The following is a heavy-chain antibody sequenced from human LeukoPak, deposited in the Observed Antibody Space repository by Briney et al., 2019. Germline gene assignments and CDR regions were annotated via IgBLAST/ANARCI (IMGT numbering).Heavy chain of an antibody. J-gene: IGHJ4*02. V-gene: IGHV4-61*08. Sequence: PSQTLSLTCTVSGGSISSGGYYWSWIRQPPGKGLEWIGYIYYSGSTNYNPSLKSRVTISVDTSKNQFSLKLSSETAADTAVYYCARGTVSSNGGFDYWGQGTLVTVSS. D-gene: IGHD3/OR15-3a*01. CDR2: IYYSGST. CDR1: GGSISSGGYY. CDR3: ARGTVSSNGGFDY.